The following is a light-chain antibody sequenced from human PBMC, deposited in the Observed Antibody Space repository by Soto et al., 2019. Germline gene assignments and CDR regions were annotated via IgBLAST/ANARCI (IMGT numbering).Light chain of an antibody. V-gene: IGLV1-40*01. CDR2: GST. CDR3: QSFDTSLSAVV. J-gene: IGLJ2*01. CDR1: SSNIGAHYD. Sequence: QLVLTQPPSVSGAPGQRVTISCTGGSSNIGAHYDVHWYQQFPGTAPKLLIFGSTNRPSGVPDRFSGSKSGTSASLAITGLQAEDEADYYCQSFDTSLSAVVFGGGTKLTVL.